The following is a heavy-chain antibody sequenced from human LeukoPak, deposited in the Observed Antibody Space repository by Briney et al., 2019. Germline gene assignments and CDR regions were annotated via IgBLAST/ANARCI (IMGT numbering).Heavy chain of an antibody. Sequence: GGPLRLSCAASGFIFSSYAMSWVRQAPGKGLEWVSTISGSGGSTYYADSVKGRFTISRDNAKNSLYLQMNSLRAEDTAVYYCARGLQDYYDSSGFFDYWGQGTLVTVSS. D-gene: IGHD3-22*01. CDR3: ARGLQDYYDSSGFFDY. J-gene: IGHJ4*02. CDR1: GFIFSSYA. V-gene: IGHV3-23*01. CDR2: ISGSGGST.